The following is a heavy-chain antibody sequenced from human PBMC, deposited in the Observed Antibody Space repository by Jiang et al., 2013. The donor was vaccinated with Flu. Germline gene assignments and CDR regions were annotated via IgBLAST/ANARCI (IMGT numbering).Heavy chain of an antibody. J-gene: IGHJ4*02. Sequence: SISSYVLELDPAAPTEGTGVDWVYLLQWEHQLQPSLKSRVTISVDTSKNQFSLKLSSVTAADTAVYYCARHVRSGRRDGYNYPIDYWGQGTLVTVSS. V-gene: IGHV4-59*08. CDR2: LLQWEH. CDR1: SISSYV. D-gene: IGHD5-24*01. CDR3: ARHVRSGRRDGYNYPIDY.